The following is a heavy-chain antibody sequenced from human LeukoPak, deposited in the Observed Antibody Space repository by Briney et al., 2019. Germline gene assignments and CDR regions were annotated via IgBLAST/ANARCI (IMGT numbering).Heavy chain of an antibody. J-gene: IGHJ4*02. CDR3: AKGRYSNVRLDY. D-gene: IGHD4-11*01. CDR1: GFTFSSYG. V-gene: IGHV3-30*02. CDR2: IRYDGSNK. Sequence: QPGGSLRLSCAASGFTFSSYGMHWVRRAPGKGLEWVAFIRYDGSNKYYADSVKGRFTISRDNSKNTLYLQMNSLRAEDTAVYYCAKGRYSNVRLDYWGQGTLVTVSS.